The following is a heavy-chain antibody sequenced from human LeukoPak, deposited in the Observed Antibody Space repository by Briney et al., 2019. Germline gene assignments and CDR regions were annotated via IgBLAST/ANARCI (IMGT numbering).Heavy chain of an antibody. V-gene: IGHV3-23*01. CDR1: GFTFSSYA. J-gene: IGHJ5*02. CDR2: ISGSGGST. D-gene: IGHD3-10*01. CDR3: ACITMVRGVIIET. Sequence: GGSLRLSCAASGFTFSSYAMSLVRQAPGKGLEWVSAISGSGGSTYYADSVKGRFTISRDNSKNTLYLQMNSLRAEDTAVYYCACITMVRGVIIETWGQGTLVTVSS.